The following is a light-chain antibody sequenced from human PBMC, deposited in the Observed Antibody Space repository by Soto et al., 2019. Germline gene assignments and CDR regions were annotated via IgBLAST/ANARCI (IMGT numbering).Light chain of an antibody. J-gene: IGKJ1*01. CDR3: PHYNRYSEA. CDR1: QTISIW. CDR2: KAS. V-gene: IGKV1-5*03. Sequence: DIQMTQAPSTLSGSVGDRFTLTFRASQTISIWLDWYQKKKGKAPKLGIYKASTLKSGVPSRVRGSGYGTVLTITFSSMQPDDFATYYGPHYNRYSEAFGQGTKVDIK.